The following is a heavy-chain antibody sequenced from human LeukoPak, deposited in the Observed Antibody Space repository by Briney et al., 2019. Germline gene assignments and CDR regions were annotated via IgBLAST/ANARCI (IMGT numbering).Heavy chain of an antibody. J-gene: IGHJ4*02. Sequence: GGSLRLSCAASGFAFIAYEMNWVRQAPGKGLEWVSYISSSGSTIFYADSVKGRFTISRDNVKNSLYLQMNSLRAGDMALYYCAKAGLHGFDYWGRGTQVTVSS. V-gene: IGHV3-48*03. CDR3: AKAGLHGFDY. CDR1: GFAFIAYE. CDR2: ISSSGSTI.